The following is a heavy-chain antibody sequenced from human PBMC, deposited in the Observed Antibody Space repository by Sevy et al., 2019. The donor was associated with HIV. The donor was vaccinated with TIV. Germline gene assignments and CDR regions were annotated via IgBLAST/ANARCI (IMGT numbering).Heavy chain of an antibody. D-gene: IGHD2-8*02. CDR1: GYTLTELS. V-gene: IGHV1-24*01. J-gene: IGHJ6*02. CDR3: ATDQGWGTNYYYYGMDV. CDR2: FDPEDGET. Sequence: ASVKVSCKVSGYTLTELSMHCVRQAPGKGLEWMGGFDPEDGETIYAQKFQGRVTMTEDTSTDTAYMELSSLRSEDTALYYCATDQGWGTNYYYYGMDVWGQGTTVTVSS.